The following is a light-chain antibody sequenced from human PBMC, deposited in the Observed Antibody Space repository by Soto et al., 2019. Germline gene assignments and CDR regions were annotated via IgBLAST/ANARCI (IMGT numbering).Light chain of an antibody. Sequence: QSALTQPASVSGSPGQTITISCTGTSSDVGGYKYVSWYQQYPGEAPKLVIYEVSYRPSGVSNRFSGSKSGNTASLTISGLQADDEGDYYCSSYTFSDTIVFGGGTKVTVL. CDR3: SSYTFSDTIV. J-gene: IGLJ2*01. V-gene: IGLV2-14*01. CDR2: EVS. CDR1: SSDVGGYKY.